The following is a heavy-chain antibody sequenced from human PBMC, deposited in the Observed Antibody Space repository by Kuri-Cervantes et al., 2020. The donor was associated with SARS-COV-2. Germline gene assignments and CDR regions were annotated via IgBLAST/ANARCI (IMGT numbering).Heavy chain of an antibody. D-gene: IGHD1-26*01. Sequence: SETLSLTCTVTGGSINSPAYFWAWIRQAPGKGLEWIGSIYYSGSTNYNPSLKSRVTTSVDTSKNQSSLKLSSVTAADTAVYYCARDQVGATNYWGQGTLVTVSS. V-gene: IGHV4-39*07. CDR2: IYYSGST. CDR1: GGSINSPAYF. CDR3: ARDQVGATNY. J-gene: IGHJ4*02.